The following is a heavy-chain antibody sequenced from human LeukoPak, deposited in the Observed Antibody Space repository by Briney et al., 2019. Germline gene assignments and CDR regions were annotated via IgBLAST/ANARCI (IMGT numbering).Heavy chain of an antibody. CDR2: ISYDGNNK. CDR1: GFTFSSYA. J-gene: IGHJ4*02. V-gene: IGHV3-30-3*01. D-gene: IGHD3-22*01. Sequence: GGSLRLSCAASGFTFSSYALHRVRQAPGKGLEWVTCISYDGNNKYYTDSVKGRFTITRDNPKNTLYLQMNSLRVEDTAVYYCAKDQSRDDSSGYFFNWGQGTLVTVSS. CDR3: AKDQSRDDSSGYFFN.